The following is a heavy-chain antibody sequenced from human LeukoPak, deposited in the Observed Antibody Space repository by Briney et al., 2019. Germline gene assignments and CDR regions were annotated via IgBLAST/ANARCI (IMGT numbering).Heavy chain of an antibody. CDR2: ISPNSGGT. J-gene: IGHJ2*01. Sequence: ASVQVSYKASGYTFTAYYIHWVRQAPGQALEWMGLISPNSGGTDYAQKFQGRVTMTRDTSISTTYVELSSLTSDDTAVYYCAIQPWGSGNNWYFDLWGRGTLVTVSS. CDR1: GYTFTAYY. V-gene: IGHV1-2*02. CDR3: AIQPWGSGNNWYFDL. D-gene: IGHD7-27*01.